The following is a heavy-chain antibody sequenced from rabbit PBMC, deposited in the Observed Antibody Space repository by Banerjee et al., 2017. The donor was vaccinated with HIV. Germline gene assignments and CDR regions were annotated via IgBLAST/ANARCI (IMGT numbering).Heavy chain of an antibody. Sequence: QEQLVESGGGLVQPEGSLTLTCTASGFSFSSSYYMCWVRQAPGKGLEWIGCIYTGSGSTYYASWAKGRFTISKTSSTTVTLQMTSLTAADTATYFCARGDYTDGGAGGGYAMDGLSLWGQGTLVTVS. CDR1: GFSFSSSYY. J-gene: IGHJ3*01. D-gene: IGHD8-1*01. CDR2: IYTGSGST. V-gene: IGHV1S45*01. CDR3: ARGDYTDGGAGGGYAMDGLSL.